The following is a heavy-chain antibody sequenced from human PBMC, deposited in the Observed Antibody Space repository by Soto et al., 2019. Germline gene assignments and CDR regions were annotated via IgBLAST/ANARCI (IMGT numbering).Heavy chain of an antibody. J-gene: IGHJ3*02. V-gene: IGHV1-3*01. CDR2: INAGNGNT. CDR1: GYTFTSYA. Sequence: ASVKVSCKASGYTFTSYAMHWLRQSPGQRLEWMGWINAGNGNTKYSQKFQGRVTTTRDTSASTAYMELSSLRSEDTAVYYCARDSSFTAGSFYYYGSGTGAFDIWGQGTMVTVSS. CDR3: ARDSSFTAGSFYYYGSGTGAFDI. D-gene: IGHD3-10*01.